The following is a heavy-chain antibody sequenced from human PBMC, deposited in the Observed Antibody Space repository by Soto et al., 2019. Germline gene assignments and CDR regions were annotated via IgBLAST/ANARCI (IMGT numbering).Heavy chain of an antibody. CDR3: ARDGLAVAGTAQMATPYDY. CDR2: IIPIFGTA. V-gene: IGHV1-69*06. D-gene: IGHD6-19*01. Sequence: SVKVSCKASGGTFSSYAISWVRQAPGQGLEWMGGIIPIFGTANYAQKFQGRVTITADKSTSTAYMELSSLRSEDTAVYYCARDGLAVAGTAQMATPYDYWGQGTLVTVSS. CDR1: GGTFSSYA. J-gene: IGHJ4*02.